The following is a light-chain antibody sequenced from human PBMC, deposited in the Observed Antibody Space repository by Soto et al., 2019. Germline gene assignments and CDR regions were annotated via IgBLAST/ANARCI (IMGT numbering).Light chain of an antibody. CDR3: SSYAGKGYV. CDR1: SSDVGGYNY. CDR2: EVS. V-gene: IGLV2-8*01. Sequence: QSVLTQPPSASGSPGQSVTISCTGASSDVGGYNYVSWYQQHPGKAPKLMIYEVSKRPSGVPDRFSGSKSGNTASLTVSGLQAEDEAAYFCSSYAGKGYVLGPGTKVTVL. J-gene: IGLJ1*01.